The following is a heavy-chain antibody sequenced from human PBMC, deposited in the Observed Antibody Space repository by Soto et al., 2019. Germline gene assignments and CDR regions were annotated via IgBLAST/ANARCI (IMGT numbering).Heavy chain of an antibody. CDR3: ARVNVTLDL. CDR2: IHYGGNA. J-gene: IGHJ4*02. V-gene: IGHV4-39*01. D-gene: IGHD2-21*02. CDR1: GGSVNTYNLF. Sequence: QLQLQESGPGLVGPSETLSLTCTVSGGSVNTYNLFWAWVRQPPGKGLEWIATIHYGGNAYYSPSPTXRXPFXRDTSKNRVSLELRSVTAADTAVYYCARVNVTLDLWGQGTLVTVSP.